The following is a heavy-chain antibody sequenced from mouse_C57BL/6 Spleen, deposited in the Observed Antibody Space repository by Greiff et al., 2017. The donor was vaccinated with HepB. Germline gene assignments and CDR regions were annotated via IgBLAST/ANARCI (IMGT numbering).Heavy chain of an antibody. CDR1: GYSFTGYY. Sequence: VQLQQSGPELVKPGASVKISCKASGYSFTGYYMNWVKQSPEKSLEWIGEINPSTGGTTYNQKFKAKATLTVDKSSSTAYMQLKSLTSEDSAVYYCAFTTVVARGFAYWGQGTLVTVSA. V-gene: IGHV1-42*01. CDR2: INPSTGGT. J-gene: IGHJ3*01. D-gene: IGHD1-1*01. CDR3: AFTTVVARGFAY.